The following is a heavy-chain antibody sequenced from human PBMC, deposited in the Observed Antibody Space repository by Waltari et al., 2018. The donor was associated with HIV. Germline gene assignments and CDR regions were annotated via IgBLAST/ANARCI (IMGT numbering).Heavy chain of an antibody. J-gene: IGHJ4*02. D-gene: IGHD5-12*01. CDR3: ARDSSGYDSGFDF. Sequence: QLQESGPGLVKPSETLSLTCAVSGYSISSGYYWGWIRQPPGEGLEWIGSIYHSGSTSYNPSLRSRVTISVDTSKNQFSLNLRFVTAADTAVYYCARDSSGYDSGFDFWGQGTLVSVSS. CDR1: GYSISSGYY. V-gene: IGHV4-38-2*02. CDR2: IYHSGST.